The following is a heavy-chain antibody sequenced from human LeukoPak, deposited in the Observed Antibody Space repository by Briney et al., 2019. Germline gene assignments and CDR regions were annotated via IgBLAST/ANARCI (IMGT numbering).Heavy chain of an antibody. CDR3: ARDGYNWALDY. Sequence: GGSLRLSCAASGFTFSDYYMSWVRQAPGKGLEWVSIIYGGGSTYYADSVKGRFTISRDNSKNTLYLQMNSLRAEDTAVYYCARDGYNWALDYWGQGTLVTVSS. D-gene: IGHD5-24*01. V-gene: IGHV3-53*01. J-gene: IGHJ4*02. CDR1: GFTFSDYY. CDR2: IYGGGST.